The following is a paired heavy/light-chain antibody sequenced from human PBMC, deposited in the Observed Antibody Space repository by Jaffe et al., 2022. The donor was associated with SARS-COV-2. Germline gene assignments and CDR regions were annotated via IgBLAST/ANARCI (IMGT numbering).Light chain of an antibody. J-gene: IGLJ2*01. Sequence: QAVVTQEPSLTVSPGGTVTLTCGSSTGAVTSGHYPYWFQQKPGQAPRTLIYDTSNKHSWTPARFSGSLLGGKAALTLSGAQPEDEAEYYCLLSYSVFVVFGGGTKLTVL. CDR2: DTS. CDR1: TGAVTSGHY. V-gene: IGLV7-46*01. CDR3: LLSYSVFVV.
Heavy chain of an antibody. CDR3: ARGGADFGVVIIYYYYYYGMDV. D-gene: IGHD3-3*01. CDR1: GFTFSSYS. CDR2: ISSSSSYI. V-gene: IGHV3-21*01. J-gene: IGHJ6*02. Sequence: EVQLVESGGGLVKPGGSLRLSCAASGFTFSSYSMNWVRQAPGKGLEWVSSISSSSSYIYYADSVKGRFTISRDNAKNSLYLQMNSLRAEDTAVYYCARGGADFGVVIIYYYYYYGMDVWGQGTTVTVSS.